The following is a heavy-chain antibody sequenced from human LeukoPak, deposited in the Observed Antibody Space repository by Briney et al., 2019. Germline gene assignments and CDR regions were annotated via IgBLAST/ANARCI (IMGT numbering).Heavy chain of an antibody. CDR3: ASWRTGFSFDY. V-gene: IGHV4-59*08. Sequence: SETLSLTCTVSGGSISSYYWSWIRQPPGKGLEWIGYIYYSGSTNYNPSLKSRVTISVDTSKNQFSLKLSSVTAADTAVYYCASWRTGFSFDYWGQETLVTVSS. J-gene: IGHJ4*02. D-gene: IGHD1-1*01. CDR2: IYYSGST. CDR1: GGSISSYY.